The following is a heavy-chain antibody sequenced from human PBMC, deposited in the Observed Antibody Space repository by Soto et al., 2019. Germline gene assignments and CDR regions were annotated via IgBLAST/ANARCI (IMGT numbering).Heavy chain of an antibody. Sequence: GXSVKVSCKASVYTFSCYYIHLVRQAPGQGFECMGWINPNSGGTNYAQKFQGRVTVTRDTSISTAYMELSRLRSDDTAVYYCARDSVLRFVEWLFNYWGQGTLVTVSS. V-gene: IGHV1-2*02. CDR2: INPNSGGT. CDR3: ARDSVLRFVEWLFNY. J-gene: IGHJ4*02. D-gene: IGHD3-3*01. CDR1: VYTFSCYY.